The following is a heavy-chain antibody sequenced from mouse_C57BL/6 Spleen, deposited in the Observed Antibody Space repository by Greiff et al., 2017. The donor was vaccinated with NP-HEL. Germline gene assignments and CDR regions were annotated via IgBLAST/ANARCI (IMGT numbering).Heavy chain of an antibody. Sequence: QVQLQQPGAELVRPGSSVKLSCKASGYTFTSYWMDWVKQRPGQGLEWIGNIYPSDSETHYNQQFKDKATLTVDKSSSTAYMQLSSLTSEDSAVYYCARERADYYAMDYWGQGTSVTVSS. J-gene: IGHJ4*01. D-gene: IGHD3-3*01. V-gene: IGHV1-61*01. CDR3: ARERADYYAMDY. CDR1: GYTFTSYW. CDR2: IYPSDSET.